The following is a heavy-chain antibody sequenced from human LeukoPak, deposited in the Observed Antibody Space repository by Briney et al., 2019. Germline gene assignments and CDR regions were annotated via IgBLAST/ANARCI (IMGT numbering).Heavy chain of an antibody. CDR2: ISYSGNT. V-gene: IGHV4-59*01. J-gene: IGHJ4*02. CDR1: GGSISNYY. D-gene: IGHD3-10*01. Sequence: SETLSLTCTVSGGSISNYYWSWIRQPPGKGLEWIGYISYSGNTNYNPSLKSRVTISVDTSKNQFSLKLSSVTAADTAVYYCARGRITVDYWGQGTLVTVSS. CDR3: ARGRITVDY.